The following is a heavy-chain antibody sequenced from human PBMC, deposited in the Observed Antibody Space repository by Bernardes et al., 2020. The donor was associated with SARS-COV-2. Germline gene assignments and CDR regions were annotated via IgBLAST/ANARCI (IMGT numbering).Heavy chain of an antibody. Sequence: TLSLTCAVSGDSLTAPSWWSWVRQSPEKGLEWIGEIHHDGNTNYSPSLKSRVTFLLDKSKNQFSLRLSSVTAADTAFYYCVRNGYYSLDYWGQGTLVTVSS. D-gene: IGHD3-22*01. CDR1: GDSLTAPSW. J-gene: IGHJ4*02. CDR3: VRNGYYSLDY. CDR2: IHHDGNT. V-gene: IGHV4-4*02.